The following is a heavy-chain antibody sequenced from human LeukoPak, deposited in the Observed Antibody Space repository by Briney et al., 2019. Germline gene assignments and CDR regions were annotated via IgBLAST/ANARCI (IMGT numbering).Heavy chain of an antibody. V-gene: IGHV3-20*04. CDR3: VRDRCSSTSCHDPPNWFDP. D-gene: IGHD2-2*01. J-gene: IGHJ5*02. CDR2: VNWNGGST. Sequence: PGGSLRLSCAASGFTFDDYGMSWVRQAPGKGLEWISRVNWNGGSTGYADSVKGRFTISRDNAKNSLYLQMNGLRAEDTALYYCVRDRCSSTSCHDPPNWFDPWGQGTLVTVSS. CDR1: GFTFDDYG.